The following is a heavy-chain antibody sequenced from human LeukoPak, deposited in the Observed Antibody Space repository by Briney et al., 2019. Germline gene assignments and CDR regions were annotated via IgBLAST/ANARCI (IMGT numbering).Heavy chain of an antibody. D-gene: IGHD3-3*01. Sequence: GGSLRLSCAASGFTFSTYWMSWVRQVPGKGLQWVADINQNGSATNYPDSVKGRFTISSDNAKNSLYLQMDSVSAADTAVYHCAKSRTELEAYDFWGQGTMVSVSS. CDR1: GFTFSTYW. CDR3: AKSRTELEAYDF. V-gene: IGHV3-7*05. CDR2: INQNGSAT. J-gene: IGHJ4*02.